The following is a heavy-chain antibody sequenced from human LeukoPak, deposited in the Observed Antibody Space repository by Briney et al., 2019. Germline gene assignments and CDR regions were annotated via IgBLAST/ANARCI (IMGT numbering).Heavy chain of an antibody. CDR1: GGSISSSSYY. CDR3: ARPIISQIAVANSFFDY. J-gene: IGHJ4*02. D-gene: IGHD6-19*01. V-gene: IGHV4-39*01. CDR2: IYYSGST. Sequence: PSETLSLTCTVSGGSISSSSYYWGWIRQPPGTGLEWIGSIYYSGSTYYNPSLKSRVTISVDTSKNQFSLKLSSVTAADTAVYYCARPIISQIAVANSFFDYWGQGTLVTVSS.